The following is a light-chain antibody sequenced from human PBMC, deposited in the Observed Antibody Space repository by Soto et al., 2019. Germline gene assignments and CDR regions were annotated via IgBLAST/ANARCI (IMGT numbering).Light chain of an antibody. CDR3: QQYNNWPWT. CDR2: GAN. V-gene: IGKV3-15*01. CDR1: QSISSN. J-gene: IGKJ1*01. Sequence: EIVMTQSPATLSVSTGERVTFSCGASQSISSNLAGYQQKPGQAPRLLIYGANTRATGVAARFSGSGSGTEFILSISSLQSEDFAVYYCQQYNNWPWTFGQGTKVEI.